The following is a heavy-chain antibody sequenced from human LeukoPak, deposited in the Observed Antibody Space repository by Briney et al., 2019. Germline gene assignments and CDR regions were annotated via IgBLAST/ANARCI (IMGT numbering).Heavy chain of an antibody. J-gene: IGHJ4*02. D-gene: IGHD5-12*01. CDR3: VKEVGYGNPYFDY. CDR1: GFTFSGYN. V-gene: IGHV3-30*18. CDR2: ISFDESSE. Sequence: GRSLRLSCAAAGFTFSGYNMHWVRQAPGKGLEWVALISFDESSEYYADSVKGRFSISRDNSKNTLYLQMNNARVDDTAVYYCVKEVGYGNPYFDYWGQGTLVTVSS.